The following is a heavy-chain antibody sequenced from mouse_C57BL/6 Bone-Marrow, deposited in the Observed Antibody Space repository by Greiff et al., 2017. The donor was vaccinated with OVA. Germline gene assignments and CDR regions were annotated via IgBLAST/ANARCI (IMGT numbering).Heavy chain of an antibody. V-gene: IGHV5-17*01. CDR1: GFTFSDYG. D-gene: IGHD1-1*01. Sequence: EVKLVESGGGLVKPGGSLKLSCAASGFTFSDYGMHWVRQAPEQGLEWVAYISSGSSTIYYADTVKGRFTISRDNAKNTLFLQMTSLRSEDTAMYYCAREFSPYYYGSSYGFAYWGQGTLVTVSA. CDR3: AREFSPYYYGSSYGFAY. CDR2: ISSGSSTI. J-gene: IGHJ3*01.